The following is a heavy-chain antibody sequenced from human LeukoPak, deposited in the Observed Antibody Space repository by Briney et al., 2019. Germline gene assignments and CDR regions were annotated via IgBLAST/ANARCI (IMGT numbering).Heavy chain of an antibody. CDR1: GFTFSNYG. Sequence: GGSLRLSCAASGFTFSNYGMSWVRQAPGKGLQWVSGISGSGGERYYTESVKGRFTISRDNSKNTLYLQMNSLRAEDTAVYYCAKTYSSGSLDYWGQGTLVTVSS. V-gene: IGHV3-23*01. CDR2: ISGSGGER. J-gene: IGHJ4*02. CDR3: AKTYSSGSLDY. D-gene: IGHD6-25*01.